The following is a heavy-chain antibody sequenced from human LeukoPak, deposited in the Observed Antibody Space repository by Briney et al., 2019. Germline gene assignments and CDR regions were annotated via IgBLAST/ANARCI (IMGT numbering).Heavy chain of an antibody. D-gene: IGHD6-19*01. CDR3: ARELMSSGYDY. Sequence: ASVKVSCKASGGTCSSYAISWVRQAPGQGLEWMGGIIPIFGTANYAQKFQGRVTITADKSTSTAYMELSSLRSEDTAVYYCARELMSSGYDYWGQGTLVTVSS. CDR2: IIPIFGTA. J-gene: IGHJ4*02. CDR1: GGTCSSYA. V-gene: IGHV1-69*06.